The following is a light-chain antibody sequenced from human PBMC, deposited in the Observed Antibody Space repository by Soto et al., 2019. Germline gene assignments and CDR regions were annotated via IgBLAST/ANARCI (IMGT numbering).Light chain of an antibody. J-gene: IGLJ3*02. CDR1: SGHSSYI. V-gene: IGLV4-60*03. Sequence: QAVVTQSSSASASLGSSVKLTCTLSSGHSSYIIAWHQQQPGKAPRYLMKLEGSGSYNKGSGVPDRFSGSSSGADRYLTFSNLQSEDEADYYCENWDSNTRVFGGGTKLTVL. CDR3: ENWDSNTRV. CDR2: LEGSGSY.